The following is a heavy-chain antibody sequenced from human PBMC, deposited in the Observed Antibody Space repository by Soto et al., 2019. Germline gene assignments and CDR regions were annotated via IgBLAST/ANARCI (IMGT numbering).Heavy chain of an antibody. CDR3: AGGRDQPSVGLYFDS. V-gene: IGHV1-69*01. D-gene: IGHD1-26*01. CDR2: IIPMFGTP. Sequence: QVQLVQSGAEVKKPGSSVKVSCKASGGAFNNYIFDWVRQAPGQGLEWMGGIIPMFGTPKYAQTFQDRITVSAYVSTSTAYMELTSLRFDDTAIYYCAGGRDQPSVGLYFDSWGEGTRVTVSS. CDR1: GGAFNNYI. J-gene: IGHJ4*02.